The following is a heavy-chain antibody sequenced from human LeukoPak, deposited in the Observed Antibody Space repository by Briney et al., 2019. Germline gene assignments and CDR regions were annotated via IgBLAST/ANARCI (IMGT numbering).Heavy chain of an antibody. J-gene: IGHJ6*02. D-gene: IGHD7-27*01. CDR3: ARAPGDGYYYYGMDV. V-gene: IGHV1-69*04. CDR2: IIPILGIA. CDR1: GGTFSSYA. Sequence: GASVKVSCKASGGTFSSYAISWVRQAPGQGLEWMGRIIPILGIANYAQKFQGRVTITADKSTSTAYMELSSLRSEDTAVYYCARAPGDGYYYYGMDVWGQGTTVTVSS.